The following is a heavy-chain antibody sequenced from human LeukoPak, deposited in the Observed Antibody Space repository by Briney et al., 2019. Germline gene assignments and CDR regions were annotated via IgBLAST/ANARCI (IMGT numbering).Heavy chain of an antibody. V-gene: IGHV4-59*08. CDR1: GGAIRGDY. CDR2: IYSRGSP. CDR3: ASQGGAFDI. Sequence: PSGTLSLTCTVSGGAIRGDYWGGGREPPGEGLECIGYIYSRGSPNYIPSLKSRVPISVDPSKNPFSLKLSSVTAADTAVYYCASQGGAFDIWGQGTMVTVSS. J-gene: IGHJ3*02.